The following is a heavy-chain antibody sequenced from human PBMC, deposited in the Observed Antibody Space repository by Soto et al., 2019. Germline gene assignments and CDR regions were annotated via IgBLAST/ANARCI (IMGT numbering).Heavy chain of an antibody. V-gene: IGHV4-31*03. CDR2: IYYPGST. CDR1: GGSISSGGYY. Sequence: SETLSLTCTVSGGSISSGGYYLTWIRQHPGKGLEWIGYIYYPGSTYSNPSLKSRVSISADTSKNQFSLKLSSVTAADTAVYYCASTASSGYFRYWGQGTLVTVSS. D-gene: IGHD3-22*01. CDR3: ASTASSGYFRY. J-gene: IGHJ4*02.